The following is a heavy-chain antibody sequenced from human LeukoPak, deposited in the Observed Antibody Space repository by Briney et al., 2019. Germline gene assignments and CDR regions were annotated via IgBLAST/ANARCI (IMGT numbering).Heavy chain of an antibody. D-gene: IGHD4-17*01. J-gene: IGHJ4*02. CDR3: ARAVLNGDVDY. Sequence: SDTLSLTCAVYCGSFSGYYWSWIRQPPGKGLEWIGEINHSGSTNYNPSLKSRVTISVDTSKNQFSLKLSSVTAADTAVYYCARAVLNGDVDYWGQGTLVTVSS. CDR2: INHSGST. V-gene: IGHV4-34*01. CDR1: CGSFSGYY.